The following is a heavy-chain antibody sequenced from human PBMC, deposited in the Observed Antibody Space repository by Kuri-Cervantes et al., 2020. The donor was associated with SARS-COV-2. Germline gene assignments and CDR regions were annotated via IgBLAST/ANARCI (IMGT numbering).Heavy chain of an antibody. D-gene: IGHD7-27*01. Sequence: WVRQPSGKGLEWIGSIYYSGSTYYNPSLKSRVTISVDTSKNQFSLKLTSVTAADTAVCYCARGTGDLDQWGQGTLVTVSS. J-gene: IGHJ5*02. CDR2: IYYSGST. CDR3: ARGTGDLDQ. V-gene: IGHV4-39*01.